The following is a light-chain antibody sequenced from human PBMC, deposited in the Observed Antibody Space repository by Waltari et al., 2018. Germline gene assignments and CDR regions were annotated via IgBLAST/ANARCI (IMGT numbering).Light chain of an antibody. CDR2: AAS. CDR1: QSVSSSY. Sequence: EIALTQPPGTLSLSPGERATRSCRASQSVSSSYLAWYQQKPGQAPRLLIYAASRRATGIPDRFSGSGSGTDFTLTISRLEPEDFAVYYCQQYGSSQVTFGQGTKLEIK. J-gene: IGKJ2*01. V-gene: IGKV3-20*01. CDR3: QQYGSSQVT.